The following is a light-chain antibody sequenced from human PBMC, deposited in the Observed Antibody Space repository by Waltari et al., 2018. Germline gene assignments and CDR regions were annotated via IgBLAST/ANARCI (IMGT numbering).Light chain of an antibody. V-gene: IGKV1-5*03. Sequence: DIQMTQSPSTLSASVGDRVTISCRATESINSWLAWYQQKPGKAPKLLISRSFNLESGVPSRFSGSGSGTEFILTISSLQPEDLATYHCQQYKRPPWTFGQGTKV. CDR2: RSF. CDR3: QQYKRPPWT. CDR1: ESINSW. J-gene: IGKJ1*01.